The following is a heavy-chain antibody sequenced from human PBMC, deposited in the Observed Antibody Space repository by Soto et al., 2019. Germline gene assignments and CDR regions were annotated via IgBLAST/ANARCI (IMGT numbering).Heavy chain of an antibody. CDR2: ISTDNGNT. J-gene: IGHJ4*02. D-gene: IGHD1-26*01. CDR1: GYTFTNSG. V-gene: IGHV1-18*01. Sequence: ASVKVSCKASGYTFTNSGISWVRQAPGQGLEWMGWISTDNGNTNYAQHLQGRVSMTTDTSTSTAYMDLRSLRSEDTAVYYCARVGSGSYFDYWGQGTLVTVSS. CDR3: ARVGSGSYFDY.